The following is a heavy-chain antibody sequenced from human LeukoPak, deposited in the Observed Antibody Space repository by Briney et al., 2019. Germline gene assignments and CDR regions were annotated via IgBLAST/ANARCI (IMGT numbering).Heavy chain of an antibody. D-gene: IGHD6-13*01. CDR3: ARRIAAAAPFDP. J-gene: IGHJ5*02. CDR2: IYYSGST. CDR1: GGSISSYY. Sequence: KSSETLSLTCTVSGGSISSYYWSWIRQPPGKGLEWIGYIYYSGSTNYNPSLKSRVTISVDTSKNQFSLKLSSVTAADTAVYYCARRIAAAAPFDPWGQGTLVTVSS. V-gene: IGHV4-59*08.